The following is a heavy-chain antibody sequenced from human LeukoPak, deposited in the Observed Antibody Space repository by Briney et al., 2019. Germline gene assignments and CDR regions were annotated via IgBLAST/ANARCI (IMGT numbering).Heavy chain of an antibody. CDR1: GFTFSNYW. V-gene: IGHV4-59*04. Sequence: PGGSLRLSCVASGFTFSNYWMTWVRQPPGKGLEWIENINYSGSTYYNPSVKSRVTLSVDVSKNRFSLNLTSVTAADTALYFCARTHFDSLGWFDPWGQGIQVIVSS. CDR2: INYSGST. D-gene: IGHD3-9*01. J-gene: IGHJ5*02. CDR3: ARTHFDSLGWFDP.